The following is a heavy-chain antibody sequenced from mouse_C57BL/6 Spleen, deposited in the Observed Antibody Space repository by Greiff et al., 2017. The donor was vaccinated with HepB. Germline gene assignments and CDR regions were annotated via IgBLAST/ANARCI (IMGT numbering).Heavy chain of an antibody. D-gene: IGHD1-1*01. CDR3: ASQFITTVVAPGGFAY. V-gene: IGHV3-6*01. CDR2: ISYDGSN. CDR1: GYSITSGYY. J-gene: IGHJ3*01. Sequence: ESGPGLVKPSQSLSLTCSVTGYSITSGYYWNWIRQFPGNKLEWMGYISYDGSNNYNPSLKNRISITRDTSKNQFFLKLNSVTTEDTATYYCASQFITTVVAPGGFAYWGQGTLVTVSA.